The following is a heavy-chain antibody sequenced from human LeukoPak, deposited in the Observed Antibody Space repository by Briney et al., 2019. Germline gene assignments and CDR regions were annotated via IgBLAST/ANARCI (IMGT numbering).Heavy chain of an antibody. Sequence: SETLSLTCTVAAGSISSYYWSWIRQPPRKGLELIGYIYYSGSTNYNPALKSRVNISVDTSKNQFSLKLSSATAADTAVYYCARGAAVAFDNWGQGTLVTVSS. D-gene: IGHD6-19*01. CDR2: IYYSGST. J-gene: IGHJ4*02. CDR1: AGSISSYY. V-gene: IGHV4-59*08. CDR3: ARGAAVAFDN.